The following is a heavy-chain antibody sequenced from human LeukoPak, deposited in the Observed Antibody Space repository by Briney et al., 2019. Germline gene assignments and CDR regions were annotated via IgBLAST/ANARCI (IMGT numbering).Heavy chain of an antibody. J-gene: IGHJ4*02. CDR2: INPSGGST. Sequence: ASVKVSCKASGYTFTSYYMHWVRQAPGQGLEWMGIINPSGGSTSYAQKLQGRVTMTRDTSTSTVYMELSSLRSEDTAVYYCARSGYVGGYHDSSGYDYFDYWGQGTLVTVSS. CDR1: GYTFTSYY. D-gene: IGHD3-22*01. CDR3: ARSGYVGGYHDSSGYDYFDY. V-gene: IGHV1-46*01.